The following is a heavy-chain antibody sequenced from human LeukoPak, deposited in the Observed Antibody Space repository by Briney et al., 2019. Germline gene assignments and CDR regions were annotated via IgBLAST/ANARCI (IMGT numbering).Heavy chain of an antibody. CDR2: IRSKAYGETA. CDR3: TRDRGAYNLYDY. Sequence: PGGSLRLSCTSSGFTFREFAVSWFRQAPGKGLEWVGLIRSKAYGETADYAASVKGRFTISRDDSKAIAYLQMNSLKTEDTAVYHCTRDRGAYNLYDYWGQGTLVTVSS. J-gene: IGHJ4*02. V-gene: IGHV3-49*03. CDR1: GFTFREFA. D-gene: IGHD1-1*01.